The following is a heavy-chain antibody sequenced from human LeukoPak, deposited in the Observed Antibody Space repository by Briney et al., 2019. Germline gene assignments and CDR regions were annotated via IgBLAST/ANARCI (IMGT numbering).Heavy chain of an antibody. CDR2: ISGSGGST. D-gene: IGHD5-18*01. CDR1: GFTFSSHA. V-gene: IGHV3-23*01. Sequence: GGSLRLSCAASGFTFSSHAMSWVRQAPGKGLEWVSVISGSGGSTYYADSVKGRFTISRDNSKNTLFLQMNSLRAEDTAVHYCARPVGYSYGGGFNSWGQGTLVTVSS. CDR3: ARPVGYSYGGGFNS. J-gene: IGHJ4*02.